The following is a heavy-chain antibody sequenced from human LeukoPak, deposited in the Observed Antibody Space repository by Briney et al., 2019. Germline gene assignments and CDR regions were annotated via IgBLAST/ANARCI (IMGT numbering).Heavy chain of an antibody. CDR3: AEGRGDGYNAINYFDY. D-gene: IGHD5-24*01. Sequence: GGSLRLSCAASGFTFSDYYMSWIRQAPGKGLEWVSYISSSGSTIYYADSVKGRFTISRDNAKNSLYLQMNSLRAEDMALYYCAEGRGDGYNAINYFDYWGQGTLVTVSS. V-gene: IGHV3-11*01. CDR2: ISSSGSTI. J-gene: IGHJ4*02. CDR1: GFTFSDYY.